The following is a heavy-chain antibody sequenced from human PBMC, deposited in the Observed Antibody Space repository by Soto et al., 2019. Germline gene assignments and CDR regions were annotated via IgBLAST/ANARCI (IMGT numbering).Heavy chain of an antibody. J-gene: IGHJ4*02. CDR1: GGSFSGYY. V-gene: IGHV4-34*01. CDR2: INHSGST. CDR3: ARGRGYTAMVTLDY. Sequence: ASETLSLTCAVYGGSFSGYYWSWIRQPPGKGLEWIGEINHSGSTNYNPSLKSRVTISVDTSKNQFSLKLSSVTAADTAVYYCARGRGYTAMVTLDYWGQGTLVTVSS. D-gene: IGHD5-18*01.